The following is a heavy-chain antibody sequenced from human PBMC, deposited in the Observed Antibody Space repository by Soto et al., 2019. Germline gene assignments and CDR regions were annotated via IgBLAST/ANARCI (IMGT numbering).Heavy chain of an antibody. CDR3: ARGPSGMAAAPPGYFDY. J-gene: IGHJ4*02. Sequence: QVQLQESGPGLVKPSQTLSLTCTVSGGSISSGGYYWSWIRQHPGKGLEWIGYIYYSGSTYYNPSLKSRVTISVDTSKNQFSLKLSSVTAADTAVYYCARGPSGMAAAPPGYFDYWGQGTLVTVSS. D-gene: IGHD6-13*01. CDR2: IYYSGST. CDR1: GGSISSGGYY. V-gene: IGHV4-31*03.